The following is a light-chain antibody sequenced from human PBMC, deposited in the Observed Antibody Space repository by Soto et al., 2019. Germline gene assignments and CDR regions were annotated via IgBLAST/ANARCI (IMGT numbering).Light chain of an antibody. CDR3: CSYAGSSTYVV. V-gene: IGLV2-8*01. CDR2: EVT. Sequence: QSALTQPPSASGFPGQSVTISCTGTSSDVGYYDYVSWYQQHPGKAPKLVIYEVTKRPSGVPDRVSASKSGNTASLTISGLQAEDEADYYCCSYAGSSTYVVFGGGTKVTVL. J-gene: IGLJ2*01. CDR1: SSDVGYYDY.